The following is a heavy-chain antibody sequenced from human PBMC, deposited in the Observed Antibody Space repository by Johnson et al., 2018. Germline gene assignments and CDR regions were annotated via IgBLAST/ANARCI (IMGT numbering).Heavy chain of an antibody. V-gene: IGHV5-51*01. J-gene: IGHJ3*02. CDR1: GYSFTNYW. CDR3: ATYSGNIQGVGNLGAFDI. D-gene: IGHD1-26*01. Sequence: VQLVESGAEVKKPGESLKISCKGSGYSFTNYWIGWVRQMPGKGLEWMGIIFPSDSDTRYLPSFQGPVTLSADKSTSTAYLQWSSLKATDTALYYFATYSGNIQGVGNLGAFDIWGQGTMVTVSS. CDR2: IFPSDSDT.